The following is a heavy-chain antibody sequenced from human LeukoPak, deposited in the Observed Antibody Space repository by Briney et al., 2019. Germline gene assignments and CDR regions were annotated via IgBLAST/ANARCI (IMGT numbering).Heavy chain of an antibody. Sequence: ASVKVSCKASGYTFTSYAIHWVRQASGQRLEWMGWINAGNGNTKYSQKFQGRVTITRDTSASTAYMELSSLRSEDTAVYYCARAGAGVAVADYWGQGTLVTVSS. D-gene: IGHD6-19*01. CDR3: ARAGAGVAVADY. CDR1: GYTFTSYA. J-gene: IGHJ4*02. V-gene: IGHV1-3*01. CDR2: INAGNGNT.